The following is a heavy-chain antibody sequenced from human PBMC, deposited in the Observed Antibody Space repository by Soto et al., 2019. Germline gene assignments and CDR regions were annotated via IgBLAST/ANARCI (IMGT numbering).Heavy chain of an antibody. CDR2: IKSKTHGGTI. CDR1: GFSFTNAW. CDR3: TTDSRFLEWSSYYYGMDV. J-gene: IGHJ6*04. Sequence: PGGSLRLSCAASGFSFTNAWMSWVRQAPGKGLEWVGRIKSKTHGGTIDFATPVKGRFTISRDDSKNTLYLQMNSLKTEDTAVYYCTTDSRFLEWSSYYYGMDVLGKGTMVTVSS. V-gene: IGHV3-15*01. D-gene: IGHD3-3*01.